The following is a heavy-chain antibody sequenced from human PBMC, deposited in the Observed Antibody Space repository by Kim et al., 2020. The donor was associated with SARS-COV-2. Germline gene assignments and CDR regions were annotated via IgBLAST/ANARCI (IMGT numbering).Heavy chain of an antibody. Sequence: STSDAQTFQGRVTMTGDTATSTVYMELSSLRSEDTAVYYCARDLVGAWGHWGQGTLVTVSS. D-gene: IGHD1-26*01. V-gene: IGHV1-46*01. CDR2: ST. CDR3: ARDLVGAWGH. J-gene: IGHJ4*02.